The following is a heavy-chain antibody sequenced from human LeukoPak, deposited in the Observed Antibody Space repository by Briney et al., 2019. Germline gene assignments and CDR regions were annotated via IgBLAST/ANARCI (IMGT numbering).Heavy chain of an antibody. J-gene: IGHJ4*02. CDR2: IIPIFGTA. V-gene: IGHV1-69*13. CDR1: GYTFTIYY. Sequence: SVKVSCKASGYTFTIYYMHWVRQASGRGLEWMGGIIPIFGTANYAQKFQGRVTITADESTSTAYMELSSLRSEDTAVYYCALDYGDYVDWGQGTLVTVSS. D-gene: IGHD4-17*01. CDR3: ALDYGDYVD.